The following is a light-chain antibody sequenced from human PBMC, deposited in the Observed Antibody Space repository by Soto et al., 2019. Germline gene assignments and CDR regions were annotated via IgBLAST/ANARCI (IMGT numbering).Light chain of an antibody. CDR1: SSNIGAEYD. CDR2: ATN. V-gene: IGLV1-40*01. CDR3: QSYDSSLSGVI. J-gene: IGLJ7*01. Sequence: QSVLTQPPSVSGAPGQRVTISCTGSSSNIGAEYDVHWYQQLPGAAPNLLIYATNHRPSGVPDRFSGSKSGTSASLAITGLQAGDEADYYCQSYDSSLSGVIFGGGTQLTVL.